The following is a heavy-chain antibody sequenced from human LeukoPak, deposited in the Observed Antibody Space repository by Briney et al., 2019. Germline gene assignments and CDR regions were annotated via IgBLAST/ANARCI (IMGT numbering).Heavy chain of an antibody. Sequence: ASVKVSCKASGYTFTSYGISWVRQAPGQGLEWMGWISAYNGNTNYAQKLQGRVNMTTDTSTSTAYMELRSLRSDDTAVYYCARDPYDSSGYYGVDEFDYWGQGTLVTVSS. D-gene: IGHD3-22*01. CDR3: ARDPYDSSGYYGVDEFDY. CDR2: ISAYNGNT. J-gene: IGHJ4*02. V-gene: IGHV1-18*01. CDR1: GYTFTSYG.